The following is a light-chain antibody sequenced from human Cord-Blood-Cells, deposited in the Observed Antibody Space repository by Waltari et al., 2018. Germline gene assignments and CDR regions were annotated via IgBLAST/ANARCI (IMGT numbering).Light chain of an antibody. CDR2: DVS. CDR3: CSYAGSYTYV. J-gene: IGLJ1*01. CDR1: SSDVGVYNS. Sequence: QSALTQPRSVSGSPGQSVTISCTGTSSDVGVYNSVSWYQQHPGKAPKLMIYDVSKRPSGVPDHFSGSKSGNTASLTISGLQAEDEADYYCCSYAGSYTYVFGTGTKVTVL. V-gene: IGLV2-11*01.